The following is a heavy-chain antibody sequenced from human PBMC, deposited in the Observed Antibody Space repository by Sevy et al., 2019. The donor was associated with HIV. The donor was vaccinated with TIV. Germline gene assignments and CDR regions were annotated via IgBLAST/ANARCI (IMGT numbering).Heavy chain of an antibody. CDR1: GFTFSDHY. Sequence: GGSLRLSCAASGFTFSDHYMEWVRQAPGKGLEWVGRIRNKADSYTTEYAGIVKGRFTISRDDSKNSLYLLMNSLKTEDTAVYYCATHAGIAAAGRVFDYWGQGTLVTVSS. J-gene: IGHJ4*02. CDR2: IRNKADSYTT. D-gene: IGHD6-13*01. CDR3: ATHAGIAAAGRVFDY. V-gene: IGHV3-72*01.